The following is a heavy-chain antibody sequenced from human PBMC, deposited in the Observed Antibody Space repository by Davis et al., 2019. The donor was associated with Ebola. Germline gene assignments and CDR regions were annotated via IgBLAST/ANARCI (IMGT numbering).Heavy chain of an antibody. CDR2: ISGGGGAT. Sequence: PGGSLRLSCAASGFTLSTYAMHWVRQAPGKGLEWVSGISGGGGATKYADSVKGRFSISRDNAKNSLYLQMNSLRVEDTAVYYCARQARVDVWGQGTTVTVSS. CDR1: GFTLSTYA. V-gene: IGHV3-48*03. J-gene: IGHJ6*02. CDR3: ARQARVDV.